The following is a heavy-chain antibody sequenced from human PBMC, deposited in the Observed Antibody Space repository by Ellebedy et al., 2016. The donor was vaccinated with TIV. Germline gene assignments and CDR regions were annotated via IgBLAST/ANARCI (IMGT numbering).Heavy chain of an antibody. D-gene: IGHD5-24*01. J-gene: IGHJ6*02. CDR1: GFTFSSYG. V-gene: IGHV3-21*01. CDR2: ISSSSSYI. CDR3: ARGGRNGGYYYGIDV. Sequence: GESLKISCAASGFTFSSYGMPWLRQAPGKGLEWLTSISSSSSYIYYADSVKGRFTISRDNAKDSLYLQVNSLRAEDTAVYYCARGGRNGGYYYGIDVWGQGTTVTVSS.